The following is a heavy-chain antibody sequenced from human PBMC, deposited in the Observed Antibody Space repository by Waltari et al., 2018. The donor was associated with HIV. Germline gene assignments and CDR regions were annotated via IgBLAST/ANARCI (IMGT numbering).Heavy chain of an antibody. CDR2: ISVYNDNT. Sequence: QVQLVQSGAEVKKPGASLKVSCKASDYSFTRYGLSWVRQAPGQGLEWIGWISVYNDNTKYAQKIQDRLNMTTDSPTSTAYMELRSLRSDDTAVYYCARAPMTTVTSRGFDIWGQGTMVIVSS. CDR1: DYSFTRYG. V-gene: IGHV1-18*01. D-gene: IGHD4-17*01. CDR3: ARAPMTTVTSRGFDI. J-gene: IGHJ3*02.